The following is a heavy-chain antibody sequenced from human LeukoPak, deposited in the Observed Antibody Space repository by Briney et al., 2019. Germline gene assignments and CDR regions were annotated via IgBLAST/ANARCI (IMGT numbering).Heavy chain of an antibody. V-gene: IGHV4-59*08. D-gene: IGHD6-19*01. CDR3: ARTVAGYWYFDL. CDR2: IYYSGST. J-gene: IGHJ2*01. Sequence: PSETLSLTCTVSGGSISHYFWSWIRQPPGKALEWIGYIYYSGSTNYNPSLKSRVTISVDTSKNQFSLKLSSVTAADTAVYYCARTVAGYWYFDLWGRGTLVTVSS. CDR1: GGSISHYF.